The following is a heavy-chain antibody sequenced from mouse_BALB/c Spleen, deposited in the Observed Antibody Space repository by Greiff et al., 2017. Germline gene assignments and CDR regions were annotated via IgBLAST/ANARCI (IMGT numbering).Heavy chain of an antibody. CDR2: ISSGGST. Sequence: DVKLVESGGGLVKPGGSLKLSCAASGFTFSSYAMSWVRQTPEKRLEWVASISSGGSTYYPDSVKGRFTISRDNARNILYLQMSSLRSEDTAMYYCARGGAYYRYDGYYAMDYWGQGTSVTVSS. D-gene: IGHD2-14*01. J-gene: IGHJ4*01. CDR3: ARGGAYYRYDGYYAMDY. V-gene: IGHV5-6-5*01. CDR1: GFTFSSYA.